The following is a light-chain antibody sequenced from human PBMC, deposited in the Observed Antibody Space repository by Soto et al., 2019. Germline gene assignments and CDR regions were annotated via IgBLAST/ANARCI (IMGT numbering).Light chain of an antibody. V-gene: IGLV3-25*03. CDR3: QSSDNSNSYVV. CDR1: ALPKKY. Sequence: SYELTQPPSVSVSPGQTASINCSGDALPKKYAYWYQQKPGQAPVLVMYKDTVRSSGIPERFSAASSGTTVTLTISGVQAVDEADYYCQSSDNSNSYVVFGGGTKLTVL. J-gene: IGLJ2*01. CDR2: KDT.